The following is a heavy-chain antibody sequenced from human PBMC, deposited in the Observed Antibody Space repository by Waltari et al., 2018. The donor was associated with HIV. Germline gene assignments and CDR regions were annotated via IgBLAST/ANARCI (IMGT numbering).Heavy chain of an antibody. J-gene: IGHJ6*02. CDR1: GYTFTSYD. CDR3: ARLIQLWNNYYYYGMDV. Sequence: QVQLVQSGAEVKKPGASVKVSCKASGYTFTSYDINWVRQATGQGLEWMGWRNSNSGNTGYAQKFQGRVTMTRNPAISTAYMELSSLRSEDTAVYYCARLIQLWNNYYYYGMDVWGQGTTVTVSS. D-gene: IGHD5-18*01. CDR2: RNSNSGNT. V-gene: IGHV1-8*01.